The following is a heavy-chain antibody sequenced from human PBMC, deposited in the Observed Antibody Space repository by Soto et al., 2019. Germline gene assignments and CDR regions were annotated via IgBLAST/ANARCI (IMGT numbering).Heavy chain of an antibody. J-gene: IGHJ4*02. CDR1: GFTFSNYG. D-gene: IGHD3-3*01. V-gene: IGHV3-30*18. Sequence: QVQLVESGGGVVQPGRSLRLSCEASGFTFSNYGMHWVRQAPGKGLEWVAVISYDGSNKYYADSVTGRFTISRDNSKNMLYLQMNSLRAEDTAVYYCAKARTYYDFWSGYFDYWGQGTLVTVSS. CDR2: ISYDGSNK. CDR3: AKARTYYDFWSGYFDY.